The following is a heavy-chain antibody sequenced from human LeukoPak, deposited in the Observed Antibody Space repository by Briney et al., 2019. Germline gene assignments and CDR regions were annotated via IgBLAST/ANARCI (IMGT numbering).Heavy chain of an antibody. J-gene: IGHJ4*02. CDR3: ARDSTGATREGYFDY. CDR1: GGSISSYY. Sequence: PSETLPLTCTVSGGSISSYYWSWIRQPAGKGLEWIGRIYTSGSTNYNPSLKSRVTMSVDTSKNQFSLKLSSVTAADTAVYYCARDSTGATREGYFDYWGQGTLVTVSS. CDR2: IYTSGST. V-gene: IGHV4-4*07. D-gene: IGHD1-26*01.